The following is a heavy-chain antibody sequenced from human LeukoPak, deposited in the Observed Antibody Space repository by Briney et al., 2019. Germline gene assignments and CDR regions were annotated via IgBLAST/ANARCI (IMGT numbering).Heavy chain of an antibody. CDR3: ARDFSYYGSGSYCIN. D-gene: IGHD3-10*01. CDR1: GFTFSSYA. CDR2: ISYDGSNK. V-gene: IGHV3-30-3*01. Sequence: GGSLRLSCAASGFTFSSYAMHWVRQAPGKGLEWVAVISYDGSNKYYADSVKGRFTISRDNSKDTLYLQMNSLRAEDTAVYYCARDFSYYGSGSYCINRGQGTLVTVSS. J-gene: IGHJ4*02.